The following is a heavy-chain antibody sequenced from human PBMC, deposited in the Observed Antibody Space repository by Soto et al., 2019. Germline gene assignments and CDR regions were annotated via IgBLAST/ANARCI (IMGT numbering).Heavy chain of an antibody. V-gene: IGHV3-30*18. D-gene: IGHD3-22*01. CDR2: ISFDGTDK. J-gene: IGHJ6*02. CDR1: GFSLSSYG. Sequence: QVPVVESGGGVVQPGRSLRLSCAASGFSLSSYGMHWVRQAPGKGLEWVAVISFDGTDKYYVDSVKGRFTISRDNSKNTLDLQMNSLTSEDTAVYYCAKDRRSSAYYGYYGMDVWGQGTTVTVSS. CDR3: AKDRRSSAYYGYYGMDV.